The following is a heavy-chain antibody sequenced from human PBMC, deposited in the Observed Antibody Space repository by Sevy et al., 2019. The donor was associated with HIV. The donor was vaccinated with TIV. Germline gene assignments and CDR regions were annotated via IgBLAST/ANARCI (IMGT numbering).Heavy chain of an antibody. Sequence: GGSLRLSCTASGFTFGDYCMSWVRQAPGKGLEWVAFLKSDVYGGTVDHAASVRGRFVISRDDSKTIAYLQMNDLKTEDTGGYYCTRWKAAQSIFDYWGRGALVTVSS. CDR2: LKSDVYGGTV. J-gene: IGHJ4*02. CDR1: GFTFGDYC. D-gene: IGHD6-13*01. V-gene: IGHV3-49*04. CDR3: TRWKAAQSIFDY.